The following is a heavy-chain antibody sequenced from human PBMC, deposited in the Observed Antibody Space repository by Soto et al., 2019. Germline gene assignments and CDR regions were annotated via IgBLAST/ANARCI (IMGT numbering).Heavy chain of an antibody. CDR1: GGTVASSHW. CDR3: AREIVTAGGNNYFDP. CDR2: VYHTGDT. V-gene: IGHV4-4*02. D-gene: IGHD2-21*02. J-gene: IGHJ5*02. Sequence: QVQLQELGPRLVKPSASLSLTCGVSGGTVASSHWWSWVRQSPSRRLEWIGNVYHTGDTNFNPSLQSRVTFSVDKSNNQFSLRLTSLTAADTAVYFCAREIVTAGGNNYFDPWGPGTLVTVSS.